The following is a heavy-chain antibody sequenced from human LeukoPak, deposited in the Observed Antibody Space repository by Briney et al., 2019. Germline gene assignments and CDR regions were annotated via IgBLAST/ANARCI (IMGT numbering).Heavy chain of an antibody. Sequence: ASVKVSCKASGYTFTSYGISWVRQAPGQGLEWMGWISAYNGNTNYAQKLQGRVTMTTDTSTSTAYMELRSLRSDDTAVYYCARDLVVVVPAANKDRWFDPWGQGTLVTVSS. D-gene: IGHD2-2*01. CDR1: GYTFTSYG. V-gene: IGHV1-18*01. CDR2: ISAYNGNT. J-gene: IGHJ5*02. CDR3: ARDLVVVVPAANKDRWFDP.